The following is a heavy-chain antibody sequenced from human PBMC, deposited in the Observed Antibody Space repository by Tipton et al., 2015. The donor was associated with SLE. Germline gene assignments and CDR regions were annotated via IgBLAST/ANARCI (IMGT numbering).Heavy chain of an antibody. V-gene: IGHV3-11*01. CDR3: AKDLDSSSST. CDR2: ITTSGHTI. Sequence: SLRLSCVASGFTFSDSYMCWIRQAPGKGLEWISYITTSGHTIYYADSVQGRFTISRDNAKNSLFLQMDNLRAEDTAVYYCAKDLDSSSSTWGQGTLVTVSS. D-gene: IGHD6-13*01. J-gene: IGHJ5*02. CDR1: GFTFSDSY.